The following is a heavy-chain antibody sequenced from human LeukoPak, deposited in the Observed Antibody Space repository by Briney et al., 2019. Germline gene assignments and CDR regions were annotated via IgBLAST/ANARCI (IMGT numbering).Heavy chain of an antibody. Sequence: EASVKVSCKTSGYTFTNFAITWVRQAPGQGLEWMGWISAYNGKTKYAEKFQGRVTMTTETSTTTAYMELRSLRPDDTAVYYCATVEYCGGNCEDDAFDIWGQGTEVTVSS. CDR3: ATVEYCGGNCEDDAFDI. CDR2: ISAYNGKT. CDR1: GYTFTNFA. J-gene: IGHJ3*02. D-gene: IGHD2-21*02. V-gene: IGHV1-18*01.